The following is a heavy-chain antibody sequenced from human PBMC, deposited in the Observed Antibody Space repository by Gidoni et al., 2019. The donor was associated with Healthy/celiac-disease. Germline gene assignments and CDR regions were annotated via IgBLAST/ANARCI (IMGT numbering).Heavy chain of an antibody. Sequence: QLQLQESGPGLVTPSETLSLTCTVSGGSICSSSYYWGWFRQPPGKGLEWIGSIYYSGSTYYNPSLKSRVTISVDTSKNQFSLKLSSVTAADTAVYYCARLQRGSYAFDIWGQGTMVTVSS. J-gene: IGHJ3*02. CDR1: GGSICSSSYY. V-gene: IGHV4-39*01. CDR3: ARLQRGSYAFDI. CDR2: IYYSGST. D-gene: IGHD6-25*01.